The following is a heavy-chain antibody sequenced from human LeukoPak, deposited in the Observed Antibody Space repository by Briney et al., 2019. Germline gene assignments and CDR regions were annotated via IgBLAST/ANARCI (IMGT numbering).Heavy chain of an antibody. J-gene: IGHJ3*02. Sequence: SETLSLTCTVSGSSISSYYWSWIRQPPGKGLEWLGCIYYSGSTKYNPSHKSRVTISLDTSKNQFSLKLSSVTAADTAVYYCASDSGSYLDTFDIWGQGTMVTVSS. CDR2: IYYSGST. CDR3: ASDSGSYLDTFDI. D-gene: IGHD1-26*01. CDR1: GSSISSYY. V-gene: IGHV4-59*08.